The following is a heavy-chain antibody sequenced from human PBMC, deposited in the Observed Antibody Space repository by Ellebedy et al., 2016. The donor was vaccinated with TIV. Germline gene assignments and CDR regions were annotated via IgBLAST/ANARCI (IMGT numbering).Heavy chain of an antibody. CDR2: IYPGDSDT. Sequence: PGGSLRLSCQGSGYSFSNYWIAWVRQMPGKGLEWMGTIYPGDSDTKYSPSFQGQVTISADKSIYTAYLQWSSLKASDTAMYYCSRRKSRGSGSYSDYWGQGTLVTVSS. D-gene: IGHD3-10*01. CDR3: SRRKSRGSGSYSDY. CDR1: GYSFSNYW. J-gene: IGHJ4*02. V-gene: IGHV5-51*01.